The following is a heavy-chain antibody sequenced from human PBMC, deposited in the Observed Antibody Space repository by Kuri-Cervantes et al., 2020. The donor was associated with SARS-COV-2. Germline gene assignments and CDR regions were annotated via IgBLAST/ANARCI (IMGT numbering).Heavy chain of an antibody. J-gene: IGHJ6*02. CDR1: GSSISSSSYY. V-gene: IGHV4-39*07. CDR3: AREGSGWYGEDYYYYGMDV. D-gene: IGHD6-19*01. Sequence: ETLSLTCTVSGSSISSSSYYWGWIRQPPGKGLEWIGSIYYSGSTNYNPSLKSRVTISVDTSKSQFSLKLSSVTAADTAVYYCAREGSGWYGEDYYYYGMDVWGQGTTVTVSS. CDR2: IYYSGST.